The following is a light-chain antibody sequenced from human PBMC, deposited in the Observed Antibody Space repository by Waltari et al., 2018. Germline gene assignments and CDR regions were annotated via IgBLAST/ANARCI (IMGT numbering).Light chain of an antibody. J-gene: IGLJ1*01. Sequence: QSALTQPRSVSGSPGQSVTISCTGTRSDVGGYNSVSWYQQHPGKAPKLIIYDVSKRPSGVPDRFAGAKSGNTASLTISGLQAEDEADYYCCSYAGSYTYVFGTGTKVTVL. V-gene: IGLV2-11*01. CDR3: CSYAGSYTYV. CDR1: RSDVGGYNS. CDR2: DVS.